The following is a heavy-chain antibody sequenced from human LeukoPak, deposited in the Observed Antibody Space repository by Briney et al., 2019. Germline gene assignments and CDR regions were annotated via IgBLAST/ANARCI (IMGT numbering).Heavy chain of an antibody. CDR3: ARQGITIFGVANPIDY. CDR2: IYPGDSDT. V-gene: IGHV5-51*01. Sequence: GGSLKISCKGSGYTFTSYWIGWVRQMPGKGLEWMGIIYPGDSDTRYSPSFQGQVTISADKSISTAYLQWSSLKASDTAMYYCARQGITIFGVANPIDYWGQGTLVTVSS. D-gene: IGHD3-3*01. J-gene: IGHJ4*02. CDR1: GYTFTSYW.